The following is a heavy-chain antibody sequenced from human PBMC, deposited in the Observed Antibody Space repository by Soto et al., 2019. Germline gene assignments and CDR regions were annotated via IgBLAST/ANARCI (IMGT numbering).Heavy chain of an antibody. V-gene: IGHV1-2*04. J-gene: IGHJ6*02. CDR3: ARDRYDFWSGYYSPNYYYYGMDV. D-gene: IGHD3-3*01. Sequence: ASVKVSCKASGYTFTGYYMHWVRQAPGQGLEWMGWINPNSGGTNYAQKFQGWVTMTRDTSIRTAYMGLSRLRSDDTAVYYCARDRYDFWSGYYSPNYYYYGMDVWGQGTTVTVSS. CDR2: INPNSGGT. CDR1: GYTFTGYY.